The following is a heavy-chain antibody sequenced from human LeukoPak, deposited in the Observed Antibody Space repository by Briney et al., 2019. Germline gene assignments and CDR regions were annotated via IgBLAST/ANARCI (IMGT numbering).Heavy chain of an antibody. J-gene: IGHJ4*02. V-gene: IGHV1-46*01. CDR2: NNPSGGST. CDR3: ARGVELLVPFDY. D-gene: IGHD1-26*01. Sequence: GASVKVSSKASGYTFTSYYMHWVRQAPGQGLEWMGINNPSGGSTSYAQKFQGRVTMTRDMSTSTVYMELSSLRSEDTAVYYCARGVELLVPFDYWGQGPLVTVSS. CDR1: GYTFTSYY.